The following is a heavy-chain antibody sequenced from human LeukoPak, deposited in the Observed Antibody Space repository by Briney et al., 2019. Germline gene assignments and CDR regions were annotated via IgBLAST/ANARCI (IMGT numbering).Heavy chain of an antibody. Sequence: GGSLRLSCAASGFTFSSHLMHWVRQAPGKGLVWVSRISSDGTYTNYADSVRGRFTISRDNAKNTLYLQMNSLRAEDTAVYYCARGRYYLDYWGQGTLVSVSS. CDR3: ARGRYYLDY. D-gene: IGHD3-16*01. CDR1: GFTFSSHL. J-gene: IGHJ4*02. CDR2: ISSDGTYT. V-gene: IGHV3-74*01.